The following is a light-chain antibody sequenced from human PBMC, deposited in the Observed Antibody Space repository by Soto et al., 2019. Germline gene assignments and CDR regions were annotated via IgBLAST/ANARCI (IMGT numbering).Light chain of an antibody. CDR1: QSLSKN. J-gene: IGKJ5*01. V-gene: IGKV3-15*01. CDR2: GAS. CDR3: QQYNNWPPIT. Sequence: MVMTQSPATLSVSPGERATXSCRASQSLSKNGAWYQQKPGQAPRLLXYGASIRATGIQARLSGSGSGKEFTLNISSLQSEDFAVYYCQQYNNWPPITFGQGTRLEIK.